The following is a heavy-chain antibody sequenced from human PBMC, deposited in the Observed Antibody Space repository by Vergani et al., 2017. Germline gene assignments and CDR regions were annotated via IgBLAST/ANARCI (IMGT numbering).Heavy chain of an antibody. CDR2: ISAYNGNT. CDR3: ARDDRVAAAGTDY. Sequence: QVQLVQSGAEVKKPGASVKVSCKASGYTFSTYGISWVRQAPGQGLEWMGWISAYNGNTNYPEKFQGRLTMTTDTSTRTAYMELRSLRSDDTAVYYCARDDRVAAAGTDYWGQGTLVTVSS. J-gene: IGHJ4*02. CDR1: GYTFSTYG. V-gene: IGHV1-18*01. D-gene: IGHD6-13*01.